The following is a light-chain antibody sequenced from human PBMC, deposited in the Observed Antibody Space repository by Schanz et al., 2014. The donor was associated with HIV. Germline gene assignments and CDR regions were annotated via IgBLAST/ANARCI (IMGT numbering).Light chain of an antibody. CDR2: EVT. CDR1: SSDVGGYDF. CDR3: AAWDDSLSGRV. J-gene: IGLJ3*02. Sequence: QSALTQPPSASGSPGQSVTITCTGTSSDVGGYDFVSWYQQHPGKAPKLMIYEVTKRPLGVPNRFSGSKSGTSASLAISGLRSEDEADYYCAAWDDSLSGRVFGGGTKLTVL. V-gene: IGLV2-8*01.